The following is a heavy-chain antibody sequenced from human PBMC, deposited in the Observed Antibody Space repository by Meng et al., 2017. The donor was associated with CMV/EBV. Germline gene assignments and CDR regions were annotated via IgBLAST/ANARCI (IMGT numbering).Heavy chain of an antibody. CDR1: GYTLTSYG. CDR2: ISGYNGNT. CDR3: ASSYSGRSRYYFDY. V-gene: IGHV1-18*01. D-gene: IGHD1-26*01. Sequence: ASVKVSCKASGYTLTSYGISWVRQAPGQGLEWMGWISGYNGNTNYAQNLQGRVTMTTDTSTGTAYMELRSLRSEDTAVYYCASSYSGRSRYYFDYWGQGTLVTVSS. J-gene: IGHJ4*02.